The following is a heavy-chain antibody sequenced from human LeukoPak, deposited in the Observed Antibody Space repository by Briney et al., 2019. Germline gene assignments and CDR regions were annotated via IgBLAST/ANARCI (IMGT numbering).Heavy chain of an antibody. D-gene: IGHD6-13*01. CDR2: ISSSSGYT. Sequence: TGGSLRLSCVTSGFTFSDYHMSWIRQAPGKGLEWVSYISSSSGYTNYADSVKGRFTISRENAKNSLYLQMNSLRAEDTAVYYCARDSVPRGSSWTCMDVWGQGTTVTVSS. CDR1: GFTFSDYH. V-gene: IGHV3-11*05. J-gene: IGHJ6*02. CDR3: ARDSVPRGSSWTCMDV.